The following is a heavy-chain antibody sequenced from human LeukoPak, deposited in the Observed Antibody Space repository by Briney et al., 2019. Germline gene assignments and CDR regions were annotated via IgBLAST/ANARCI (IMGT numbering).Heavy chain of an antibody. D-gene: IGHD5-12*01. V-gene: IGHV4-59*08. J-gene: IGHJ3*02. Sequence: SETLSLTCTVSGGSISTYYWSWIRQPPGKGLEWIGSIYYSGSTNYNPSLKSRVTISVDTSKNQFSLKLSSVTAADTAVYYCARAPLYSGYDYGDAFDIWGQGTMVTVSS. CDR2: IYYSGST. CDR1: GGSISTYY. CDR3: ARAPLYSGYDYGDAFDI.